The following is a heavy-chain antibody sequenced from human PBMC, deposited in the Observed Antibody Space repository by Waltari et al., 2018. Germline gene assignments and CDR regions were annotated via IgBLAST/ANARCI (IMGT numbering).Heavy chain of an antibody. CDR2: IIPIFGTA. Sequence: HVQLVQSGAEVKKPGSSLKVSCKASGAPFSSYAIRWLRQAPGQGLEWMGGIIPIFGTANYAQKFQGRVTITADESTSTAYMELSSLRSEDTAVYYCARSGFGQWLVSWGQGNLVTVSS. J-gene: IGHJ4*02. V-gene: IGHV1-69*12. CDR1: GAPFSSYA. D-gene: IGHD6-19*01. CDR3: ARSGFGQWLVS.